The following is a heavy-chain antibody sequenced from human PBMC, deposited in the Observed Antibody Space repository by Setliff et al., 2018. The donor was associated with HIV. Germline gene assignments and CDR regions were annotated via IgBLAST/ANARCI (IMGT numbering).Heavy chain of an antibody. Sequence: ASVKVSCKASGYSFTSSGVSWVRQAPGQGLEWMGWINIRNGNTNYAQEFQGRVTMTTDTSTSTAYMGLRSLRSDDTAVYYCARSGGSPPYSSGLLILDFWGQGSLVAVSS. J-gene: IGHJ4*02. V-gene: IGHV1-18*01. D-gene: IGHD6-19*01. CDR2: INIRNGNT. CDR3: ARSGGSPPYSSGLLILDF. CDR1: GYSFTSSG.